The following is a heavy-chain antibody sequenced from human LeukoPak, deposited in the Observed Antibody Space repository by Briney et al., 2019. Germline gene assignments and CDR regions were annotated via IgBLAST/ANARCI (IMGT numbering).Heavy chain of an antibody. CDR2: IYHSGST. CDR3: ARDGGIAAPSFDY. D-gene: IGHD6-13*01. CDR1: GYSISSGYY. V-gene: IGHV4-38-2*02. Sequence: SETLSLTCTVSGYSISSGYYWGWIRQPPGKGLEWIGSIYHSGSTYYNPSLKSRVTISVDTSKNQFSLKLSSVTAADTAVYYCARDGGIAAPSFDYWGQGTLVTVSS. J-gene: IGHJ4*02.